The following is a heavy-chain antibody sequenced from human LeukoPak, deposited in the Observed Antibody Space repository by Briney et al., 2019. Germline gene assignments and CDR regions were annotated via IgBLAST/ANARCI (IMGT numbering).Heavy chain of an antibody. CDR3: ARRRAFDI. J-gene: IGHJ3*02. CDR2: INHSGST. V-gene: IGHV4-34*01. Sequence: SEPLSLTCAVCGGSFSGYYWSCIPQPPGKGLEWIREINHSGSTNYNPSLKSRVTISVDTSKNQFSLKLSSVTAADTAVYDCARRRAFDIWGQGTMVTVSS. CDR1: GGSFSGYY.